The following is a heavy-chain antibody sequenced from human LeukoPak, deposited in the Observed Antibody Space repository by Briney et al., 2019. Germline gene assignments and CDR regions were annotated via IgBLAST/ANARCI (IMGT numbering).Heavy chain of an antibody. Sequence: PSETLSLTCTVSGDSFSYFYWSWIRQPPGKGLEWIGYIYNSGSTNYNPSLKSRVTISLDTSKNQFSLKLSSVTAADTAVYYCARGVVAAAGRTFDFWGRGTLVTVSS. J-gene: IGHJ4*02. CDR1: GDSFSYFY. D-gene: IGHD6-13*01. CDR2: IYNSGST. CDR3: ARGVVAAAGRTFDF. V-gene: IGHV4-59*01.